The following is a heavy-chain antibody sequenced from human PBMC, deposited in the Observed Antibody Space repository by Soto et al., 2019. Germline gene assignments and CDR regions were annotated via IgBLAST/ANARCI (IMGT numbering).Heavy chain of an antibody. CDR2: IYPGDSDT. Sequence: GESLKISCKGSGYSFTSDWIGWVRQMPGKGLEWMGIIYPGDSDTRYSPSFQGQVTISADKSISTAYLQWSSLKASDTAMYYCARLGEVGAAASSGMDVWGQGTTVTVSS. V-gene: IGHV5-51*01. CDR3: ARLGEVGAAASSGMDV. D-gene: IGHD1-26*01. J-gene: IGHJ6*02. CDR1: GYSFTSDW.